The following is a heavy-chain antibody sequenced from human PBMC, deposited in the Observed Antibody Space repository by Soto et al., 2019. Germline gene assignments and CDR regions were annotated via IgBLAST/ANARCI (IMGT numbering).Heavy chain of an antibody. CDR2: IYPGDSDT. J-gene: IGHJ3*02. V-gene: IGHV5-51*01. D-gene: IGHD3-10*01. Sequence: ESLKISCKGSGYSFTSYWIGWVRQMPGKGLEWMGIIYPGDSDTRYSPSFQGQVTISADKSISTAYLQWSSLKASDTAMYYCARRSLRITMVRGVSRDAFDIWGQGTMVTVSS. CDR3: ARRSLRITMVRGVSRDAFDI. CDR1: GYSFTSYW.